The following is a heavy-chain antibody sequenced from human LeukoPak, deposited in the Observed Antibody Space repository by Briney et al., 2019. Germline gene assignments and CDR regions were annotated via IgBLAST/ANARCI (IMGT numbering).Heavy chain of an antibody. CDR1: GYTFTGYY. Sequence: ASVKVSCKASGYTFTGYYMHWVRQAPGQGLEWMGWINPNSGGTNYAQKFQGRVTMTRDTSISAAYMELSRLRSDDTAVYYCVGSREKNWFDPWGQGTLVTVSS. J-gene: IGHJ5*02. D-gene: IGHD1-26*01. CDR2: INPNSGGT. V-gene: IGHV1-2*02. CDR3: VGSREKNWFDP.